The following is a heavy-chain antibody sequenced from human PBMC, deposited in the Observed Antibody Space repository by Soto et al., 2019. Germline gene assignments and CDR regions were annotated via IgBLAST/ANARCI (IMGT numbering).Heavy chain of an antibody. J-gene: IGHJ4*02. D-gene: IGHD3-22*01. CDR3: AKNPGYYYDSTGYHFDY. V-gene: IGHV3-30*18. CDR2: VSFDGNTR. Sequence: GGSLRLSCVASGFAFRSHGMHWARQAPGKGPEWVAGVSFDGNTRNYADSVKGRFTISRDTSRNTLYLHMNSLRAEDTAVYYCAKNPGYYYDSTGYHFDYWGQGTLVTVSS. CDR1: GFAFRSHG.